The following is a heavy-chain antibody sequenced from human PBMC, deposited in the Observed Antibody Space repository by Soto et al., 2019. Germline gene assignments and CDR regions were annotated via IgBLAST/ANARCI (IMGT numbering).Heavy chain of an antibody. D-gene: IGHD3-9*01. CDR1: GGSISSGGYY. V-gene: IGHV4-31*03. CDR3: ARAIRVNFDWLSPLNWFDP. J-gene: IGHJ5*02. CDR2: IYYSGST. Sequence: SETLSLTCTVSGGSISSGGYYWSWIRQHPGKGLEWIGYIYYSGSTYYNPSLKSRVTISVDTSKNQFSLKLSSVTAADTAVYYCARAIRVNFDWLSPLNWFDPWGQGTLVTVSS.